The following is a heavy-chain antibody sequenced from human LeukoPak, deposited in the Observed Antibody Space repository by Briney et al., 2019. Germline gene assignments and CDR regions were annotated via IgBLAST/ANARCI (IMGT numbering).Heavy chain of an antibody. CDR2: IWPDGSNK. CDR1: GFTFSNVW. CDR3: ARHNHGYDWDY. J-gene: IGHJ4*02. Sequence: GGSLRLSCAASGFTFSNVWMSWVRQAPGKGLVWVAVIWPDGSNKYYADSVKGRFTVSRDNSKNTLYLQMNSLRSEDTAVYYCARHNHGYDWDYWGQGTLVTVSS. V-gene: IGHV3-33*08. D-gene: IGHD5-18*01.